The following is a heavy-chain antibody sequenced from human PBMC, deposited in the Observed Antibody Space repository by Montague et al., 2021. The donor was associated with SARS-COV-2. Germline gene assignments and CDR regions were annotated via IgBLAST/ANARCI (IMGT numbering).Heavy chain of an antibody. J-gene: IGHJ6*01. V-gene: IGHV4-61*02. CDR2: IYTSGST. D-gene: IGHD6-19*01. CDR3: ARLALSGWPSYCLYGLDV. CDR1: IGSISSGSYY. Sequence: TLSLTCTVSIGSISSGSYYWSWIRQPAGKGLEWIGRIYTSGSTNYNPSLKSRVIISVDTSKNQFSLKVTSVTAADTSVYYCARLALSGWPSYCLYGLDVWGPGTMITVSS.